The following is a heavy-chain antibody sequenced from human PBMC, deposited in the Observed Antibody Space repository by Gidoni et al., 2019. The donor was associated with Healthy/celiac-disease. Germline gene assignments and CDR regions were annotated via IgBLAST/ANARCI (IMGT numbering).Heavy chain of an antibody. J-gene: IGHJ6*02. D-gene: IGHD2-15*01. CDR2: ISGSGGST. V-gene: IGHV3-23*01. CDR1: GFTFSSYA. CDR3: ANLGYCSGGSCYHYYYYYGMDV. Sequence: EVQLLESGGGLVQPGGSLRLSCAASGFTFSSYAMSWVRQAPGKGLEWVSAISGSGGSTYYADSVKGRFTISRDNSKNTLYLQMNSLRAEDTAVYYCANLGYCSGGSCYHYYYYYGMDVWGQGTTVTVSS.